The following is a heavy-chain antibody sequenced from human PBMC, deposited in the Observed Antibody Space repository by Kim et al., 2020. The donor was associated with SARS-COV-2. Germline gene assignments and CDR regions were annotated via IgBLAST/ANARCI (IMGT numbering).Heavy chain of an antibody. J-gene: IGHJ4*02. CDR1: GGSFSGYY. V-gene: IGHV4-34*01. CDR2: INHSGST. D-gene: IGHD3-10*01. CDR3: ARWSGISGPAD. Sequence: SETLSLTCAVYGGSFSGYYWSWIRQPPGKGLEWIGEINHSGSTNYNPSLKSRVTISVDTSKNQFSLKLSSVTAADTAVYYCARWSGISGPADWGQGTLVT.